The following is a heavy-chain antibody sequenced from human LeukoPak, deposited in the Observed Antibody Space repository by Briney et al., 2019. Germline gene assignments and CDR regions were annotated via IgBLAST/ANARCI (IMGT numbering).Heavy chain of an antibody. V-gene: IGHV4-34*01. Sequence: SETLSLTCAVYGGSFSGYYWSWIRQPPGKGLEWIGEINHSGSTNYNPSLKSRVTISVDTSKNQFSLKLSSVTAADTAVYYCARSRGVIDYWGQGTLVTISS. CDR1: GGSFSGYY. J-gene: IGHJ4*02. D-gene: IGHD3-10*01. CDR3: ARSRGVIDY. CDR2: INHSGST.